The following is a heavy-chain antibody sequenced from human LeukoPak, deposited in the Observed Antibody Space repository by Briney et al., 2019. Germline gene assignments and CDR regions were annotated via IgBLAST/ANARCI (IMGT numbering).Heavy chain of an antibody. Sequence: GGSLRLSCSASGFTFSSYAMHWVRQAPGKGLEYVSAISSNGGSTYYADSVKGRFTISRDNSKNTLYLQMSSMRAEDTAVYYCVKGGKGISDSSGYYLFDYWGQGTLVTVSS. D-gene: IGHD3-22*01. CDR1: GFTFSSYA. V-gene: IGHV3-64D*09. CDR3: VKGGKGISDSSGYYLFDY. J-gene: IGHJ4*02. CDR2: ISSNGGST.